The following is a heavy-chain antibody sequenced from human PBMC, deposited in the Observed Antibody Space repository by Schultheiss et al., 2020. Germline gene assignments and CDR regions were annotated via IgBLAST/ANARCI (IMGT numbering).Heavy chain of an antibody. V-gene: IGHV4-61*02. CDR3: ARGIVVVPAAIYYYYYGMDV. CDR1: GGSISSGSYY. CDR2: IYTSGST. J-gene: IGHJ6*02. Sequence: SETLSLTCTVSGGSISSGSYYWSWIRQPAGKGLEWIGRIYTSGSTNYNPSLKSRVTISVDTSKNQFSLKLSSVTAADTAVYYCARGIVVVPAAIYYYYYGMDVWGQGTTVTVSS. D-gene: IGHD2-2*01.